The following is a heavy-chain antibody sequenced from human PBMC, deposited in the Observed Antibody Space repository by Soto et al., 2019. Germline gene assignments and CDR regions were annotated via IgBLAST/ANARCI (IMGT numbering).Heavy chain of an antibody. J-gene: IGHJ4*02. CDR1: GGSFSGYY. Sequence: QVQLQQWGAGLLKPSETLSLTCAVYGGSFSGYYWSWIRQPPGKGLEWIGEINHSGSTNYNPSLKRRATISVHAPKNQFSVRLSPVTAADTAVYYCARGRGCSGSSCYPHLGYWGQGTLVTVSS. V-gene: IGHV4-34*01. CDR2: INHSGST. D-gene: IGHD2-15*01. CDR3: ARGRGCSGSSCYPHLGY.